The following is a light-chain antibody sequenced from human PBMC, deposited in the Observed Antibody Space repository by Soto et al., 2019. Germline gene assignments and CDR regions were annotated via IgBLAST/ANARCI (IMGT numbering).Light chain of an antibody. Sequence: QSALTQPPSASGSPGQSVAISCSGTSSDVGGYNYVSWYQQHPGKAPKLLIYDVNKRPSGVPDRFSGSKSGNTASLTVSGHPAEDEADYYCISYAGSNRPAFGGGTKLTVL. J-gene: IGLJ2*01. CDR3: ISYAGSNRPA. CDR2: DVN. V-gene: IGLV2-8*01. CDR1: SSDVGGYNY.